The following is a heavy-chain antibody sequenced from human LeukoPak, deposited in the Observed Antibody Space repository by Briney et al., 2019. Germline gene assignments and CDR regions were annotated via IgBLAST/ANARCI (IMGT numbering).Heavy chain of an antibody. J-gene: IGHJ4*02. V-gene: IGHV4-59*01. Sequence: SETLSLTCTVSGGSISSYYWSWIRQPPGKGLEWIGYIYYSGSTNYNPSLKCRVTISVDTSKNQFSLKLSSVTAADTAVYYCARVHGKYSGYDSSFDYWGQGTLVTVSS. CDR2: IYYSGST. CDR3: ARVHGKYSGYDSSFDY. CDR1: GGSISSYY. D-gene: IGHD5-12*01.